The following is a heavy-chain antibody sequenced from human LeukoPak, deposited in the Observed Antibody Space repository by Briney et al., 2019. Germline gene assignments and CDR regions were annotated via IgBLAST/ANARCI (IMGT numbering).Heavy chain of an antibody. Sequence: GGSLRLSCAASGFTFSSYSMSWVRQAPGKGLEWVSYITMNSVRFYADSVKGRFTISRDNDKNSVYLQMNSLRDEDTAVYYCTRGRYPLLGPNDYWGQGSLVTVSS. J-gene: IGHJ4*02. CDR2: ITMNSVR. CDR3: TRGRYPLLGPNDY. CDR1: GFTFSSYS. D-gene: IGHD2-2*01. V-gene: IGHV3-48*02.